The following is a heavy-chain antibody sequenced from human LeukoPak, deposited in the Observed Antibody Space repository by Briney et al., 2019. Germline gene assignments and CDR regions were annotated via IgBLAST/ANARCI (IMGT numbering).Heavy chain of an antibody. J-gene: IGHJ5*02. Sequence: ASVKVSCKASGGTFSSYAISWVRQAPGQGLEWMGRIIPIFGTANYAQKFQGRVTITTDESTSTAYMELSSLRSEDTAVYYRARDKVRVSWFDPWGQGTLVTVSS. CDR1: GGTFSSYA. V-gene: IGHV1-69*05. D-gene: IGHD3-22*01. CDR2: IIPIFGTA. CDR3: ARDKVRVSWFDP.